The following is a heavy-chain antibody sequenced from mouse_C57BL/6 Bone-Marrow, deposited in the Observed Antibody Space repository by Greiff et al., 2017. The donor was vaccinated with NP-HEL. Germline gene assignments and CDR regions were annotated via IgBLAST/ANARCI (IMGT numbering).Heavy chain of an antibody. CDR2: INPSSGYT. CDR3: GWLLDMDY. CDR1: GYTFTSYT. J-gene: IGHJ4*01. D-gene: IGHD2-3*01. Sequence: VQLQQSGAELARPGAPVKMSCKASGYTFTSYTMHWVKQRPGQGLEWIGYINPSSGYTKYNQKFKDKATLTADKSSSTAYMQLSSLTSEDSAVYYCGWLLDMDYWGQGTSVTVSS. V-gene: IGHV1-4*01.